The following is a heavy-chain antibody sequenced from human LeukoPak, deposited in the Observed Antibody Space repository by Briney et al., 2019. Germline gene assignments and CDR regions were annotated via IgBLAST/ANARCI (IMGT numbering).Heavy chain of an antibody. V-gene: IGHV4-4*09. CDR1: IGSLNTYF. Sequence: PSETLSLTCTVSIGSLNTYFWTWVRQPPGKGLEWIGYIYTSGSTNYNPSLKSRVTISVDTSKNQFSLKLSSVTAADTAVYYCARFPYDSSGYYFDYWGQGTLVTVSS. CDR3: ARFPYDSSGYYFDY. D-gene: IGHD3-22*01. J-gene: IGHJ4*02. CDR2: IYTSGST.